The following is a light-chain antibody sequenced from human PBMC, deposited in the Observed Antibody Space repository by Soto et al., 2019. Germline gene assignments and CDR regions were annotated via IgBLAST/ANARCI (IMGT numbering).Light chain of an antibody. J-gene: IGLJ3*02. V-gene: IGLV4-60*02. CDR3: ETWGSNTHTV. CDR1: RGHSSYI. CDR2: LEGSGSY. Sequence: QLVLTQSSSASASLGSSVKLTCTLSRGHSSYIIAWHQQQPGKAPRYLMKLEGSGSYNKGSGVPDRFSGSSSGADRYLTISNLQFEDEADYYCETWGSNTHTVFGGGTKLSVL.